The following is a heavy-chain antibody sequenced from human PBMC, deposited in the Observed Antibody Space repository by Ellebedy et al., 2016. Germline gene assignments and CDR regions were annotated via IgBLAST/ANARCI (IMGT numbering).Heavy chain of an antibody. Sequence: ASVKVSCKAPGYPFTDYYLHWVRQAPGQGLEWMGWINPNSGGTNYAQKFQGWVTMTRDTSISTAYMELSRLKSDDTAVYYCARGMKLGIVWYYFDDWGQGTLVTVSS. D-gene: IGHD3-16*01. V-gene: IGHV1-2*04. J-gene: IGHJ4*02. CDR2: INPNSGGT. CDR1: GYPFTDYY. CDR3: ARGMKLGIVWYYFDD.